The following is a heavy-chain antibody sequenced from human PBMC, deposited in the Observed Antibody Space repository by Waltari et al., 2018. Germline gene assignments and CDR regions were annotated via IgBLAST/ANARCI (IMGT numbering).Heavy chain of an antibody. J-gene: IGHJ4*02. CDR1: GYSLSSGYY. V-gene: IGHV4-38-2*01. CDR3: ASRGDGYNYLDY. CDR2: IYHSGST. Sequence: QVQLQESGPGLVKPSETLSLTCAVSGYSLSSGYYWGWIRQPPGKGLEWIGSIYHSGSTYYNPSLKSRVTISVDTSKNQFSLKLSSVTAADTAVYYCASRGDGYNYLDYWGQGTLVTVSS. D-gene: IGHD3-10*01.